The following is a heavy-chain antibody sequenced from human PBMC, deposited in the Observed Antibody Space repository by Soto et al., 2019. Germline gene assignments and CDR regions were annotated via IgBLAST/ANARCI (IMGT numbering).Heavy chain of an antibody. Sequence: QITLKESGPTLVKPTQTLTLTCTFSGFSLSTSGVGVGWIRQPPVKPLEWLALLYWDDDTRYSPSLKSRLTITKDTSKNQLVLTITNMDPVDTATYYSAHRRSTYYYVSTFDPWGQGTLVTVSS. J-gene: IGHJ5*02. D-gene: IGHD3-22*01. CDR2: LYWDDDT. CDR3: AHRRSTYYYVSTFDP. CDR1: GFSLSTSGVG. V-gene: IGHV2-5*02.